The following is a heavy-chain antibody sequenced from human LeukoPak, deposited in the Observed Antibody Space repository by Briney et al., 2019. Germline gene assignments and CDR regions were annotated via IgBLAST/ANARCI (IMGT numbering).Heavy chain of an antibody. CDR1: GFTFSSYS. CDR3: ARDLGYYDSSGYYF. Sequence: GGSLRLSCAASGFTFSSYSMNWVRQAPGKGLEWVSSISSSSSYIYYADSVKGRFTISRDNAKNSLYLQMNSLRAEDTAVYYCARDLGYYDSSGYYFWGQGTLVTVSS. V-gene: IGHV3-21*01. D-gene: IGHD3-22*01. J-gene: IGHJ4*02. CDR2: ISSSSSYI.